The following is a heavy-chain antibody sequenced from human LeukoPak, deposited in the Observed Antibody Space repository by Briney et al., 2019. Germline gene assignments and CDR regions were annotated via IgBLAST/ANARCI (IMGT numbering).Heavy chain of an antibody. CDR1: GFTFSSYS. Sequence: GGSLRLSCAASGFTFSSYSMNWVRQAPGKRLEWVSSISSSSSYIYYADSVKGRFTISRDNAKNSLYLQMDSLRAEDTAVYYCARGFVAAPNWFDPWGQGTLVTVSS. J-gene: IGHJ5*02. V-gene: IGHV3-21*01. CDR3: ARGFVAAPNWFDP. D-gene: IGHD6-6*01. CDR2: ISSSSSYI.